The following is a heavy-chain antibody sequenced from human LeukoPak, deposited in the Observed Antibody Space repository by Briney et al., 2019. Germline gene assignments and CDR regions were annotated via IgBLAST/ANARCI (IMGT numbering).Heavy chain of an antibody. V-gene: IGHV3-21*01. CDR1: GFTFSSYS. D-gene: IGHD2-21*02. CDR3: ASSDLADYYYYGMDV. CDR2: ISSSSSYI. J-gene: IGHJ6*02. Sequence: GRSLRLSCAASGFTFSSYSMNWVRQAPGKGLEWVSSISSSSSYIYYADSVKGRFTISRDNAKNSLYLQMNSLRAEDTAVYYCASSDLADYYYYGMDVWGQGTTVTVSS.